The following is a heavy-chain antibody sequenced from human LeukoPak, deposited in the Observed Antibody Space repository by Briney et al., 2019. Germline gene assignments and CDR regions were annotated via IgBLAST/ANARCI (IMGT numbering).Heavy chain of an antibody. CDR2: IYYSGST. Sequence: PSETLSLTCTVSGGSISSGGYYWSWIRQHPGKGLEWIGYIYYSGSTNYNPSLKSRVTISVDKSKNQFSLKLSSVTAADTAVYYCARAPTSNYLNWFDPWGQGTLVTVSS. CDR3: ARAPTSNYLNWFDP. J-gene: IGHJ5*02. V-gene: IGHV4-31*03. CDR1: GGSISSGGYY. D-gene: IGHD4-11*01.